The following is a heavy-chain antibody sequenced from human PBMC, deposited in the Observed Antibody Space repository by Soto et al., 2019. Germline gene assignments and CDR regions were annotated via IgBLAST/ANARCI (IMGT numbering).Heavy chain of an antibody. Sequence: PSESLSLTCTSSGCSIISYYWSWIRQPAGKGLEWIGRIYTSGSTNYNPSLKSRVTMSVDTSKNQFSLKLSSVTAAGQAVFYCGRSLGYYGAGSDPFGAPYYGYDMDVWGQGTTVTVSS. CDR3: GRSLGYYGAGSDPFGAPYYGYDMDV. CDR2: IYTSGST. CDR1: GCSIISYY. D-gene: IGHD3-10*01. V-gene: IGHV4-4*07. J-gene: IGHJ6*02.